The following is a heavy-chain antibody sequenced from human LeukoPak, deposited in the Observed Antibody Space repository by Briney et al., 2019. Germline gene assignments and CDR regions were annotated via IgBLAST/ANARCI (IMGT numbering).Heavy chain of an antibody. CDR1: GFTFSTYA. CDR2: ISYDGGNK. CDR3: AKEPTPTMVRRGYWYFDL. D-gene: IGHD3-10*01. Sequence: TGRSLRLSCAASGFTFSTYAMHWVRQAPGKGLEWVAVISYDGGNKYYADSVKGRFTISRDNSKNTLYLQMNSLRTEDTAVYCCAKEPTPTMVRRGYWYFDLWGRGTLVTVSS. V-gene: IGHV3-30*04. J-gene: IGHJ2*01.